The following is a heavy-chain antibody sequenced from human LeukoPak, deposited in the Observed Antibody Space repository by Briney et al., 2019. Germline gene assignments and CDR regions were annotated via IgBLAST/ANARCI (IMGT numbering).Heavy chain of an antibody. J-gene: IGHJ4*02. CDR2: TYYRSKWYN. V-gene: IGHV6-1*01. CDR1: GDSVSSNSGA. CDR3: ARGVWSTGRFDY. D-gene: IGHD1-14*01. Sequence: SQTLSLTCAISGDSVSSNSGAWHWIRRSPSRGLEWLGRTYYRSKWYNDSAVSVKSRITIKPDTSKNQFSLQLNSVTPEDTAVYYCARGVWSTGRFDYWGQGTLVTVSS.